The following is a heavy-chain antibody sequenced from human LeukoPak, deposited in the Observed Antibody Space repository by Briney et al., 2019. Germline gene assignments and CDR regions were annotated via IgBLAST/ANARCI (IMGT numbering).Heavy chain of an antibody. CDR2: INPSSGGT. CDR3: ARPRRDGYYFDY. CDR1: GYTFTGYY. J-gene: IGHJ4*02. D-gene: IGHD5-24*01. V-gene: IGHV1-2*02. Sequence: ASVKVSCKASGYTFTGYYMHWVRQAPGQGLEWMGWINPSSGGTNYAQKFQGRVTMTRDTSISTAYMELSRLRSDDTAVYYCARPRRDGYYFDYWGQGTLVTVSS.